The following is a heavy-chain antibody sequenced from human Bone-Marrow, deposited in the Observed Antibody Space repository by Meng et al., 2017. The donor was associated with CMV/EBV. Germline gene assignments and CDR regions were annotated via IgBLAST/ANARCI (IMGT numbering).Heavy chain of an antibody. D-gene: IGHD2-2*02. CDR1: GYTFTGYY. CDR3: ARDIVVVPAAIEGGDY. Sequence: ASVKVSCKASGYTFTGYYMYWVRQAPGQGLEWMGWINPNSGGTNYAQKFQGRVTMTRDTSISTAYMELSRLRSDDTAVYYCARDIVVVPAAIEGGDYWGQGTLVTVSS. V-gene: IGHV1-2*02. CDR2: INPNSGGT. J-gene: IGHJ4*02.